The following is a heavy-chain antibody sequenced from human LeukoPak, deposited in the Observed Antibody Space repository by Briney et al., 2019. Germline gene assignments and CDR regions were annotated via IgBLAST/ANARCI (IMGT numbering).Heavy chain of an antibody. Sequence: VASVKVSCKASGGTFSSYAISWVRQAPGQGLEWMGGIIPIFGTANYAQKFQGRVTITADESTSTAYMELSSLRSEDTAVYYCARRGYYGSGSYYPTLYYYYGMDVWSQGTTVTVSS. CDR1: GGTFSSYA. V-gene: IGHV1-69*13. CDR3: ARRGYYGSGSYYPTLYYYYGMDV. J-gene: IGHJ6*02. CDR2: IIPIFGTA. D-gene: IGHD3-10*01.